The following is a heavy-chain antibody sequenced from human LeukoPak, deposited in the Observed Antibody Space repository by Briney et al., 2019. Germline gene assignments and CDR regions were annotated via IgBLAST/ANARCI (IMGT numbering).Heavy chain of an antibody. CDR2: IYYTGST. Sequence: SETLSLTCTVSSGSISSSTYYWGWIRQPPGKGLEWIGTIYYTGSTYYNPSLKSRVTISVDTSRNQFSLKLTSVTAADTAVYYCARAVGTDGYNLWVYWGQGTLVTVSS. CDR1: SGSISSSTYY. D-gene: IGHD5-24*01. J-gene: IGHJ4*02. V-gene: IGHV4-39*07. CDR3: ARAVGTDGYNLWVY.